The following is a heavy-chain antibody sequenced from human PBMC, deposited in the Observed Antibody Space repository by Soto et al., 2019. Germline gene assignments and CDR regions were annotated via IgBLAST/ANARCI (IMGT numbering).Heavy chain of an antibody. D-gene: IGHD6-19*01. CDR1: GDSASTDSAS. J-gene: IGHJ6*02. CDR2: AYYRSQWYI. CDR3: VRSRFFISVAGIANYYYHYRMDV. V-gene: IGHV6-1*01. Sequence: SQTLSLTCAISGDSASTDSASWNWIRQSPSRGLEWLGRAYYRSQWYIEYAPSVKSRITINPDTSKNHLSLQLNSVTPEDTAVYYCVRSRFFISVAGIANYYYHYRMDVRGQRTTDTVSS.